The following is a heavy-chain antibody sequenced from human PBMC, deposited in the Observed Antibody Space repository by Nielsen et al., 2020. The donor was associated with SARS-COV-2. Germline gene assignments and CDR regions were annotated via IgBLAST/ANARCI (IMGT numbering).Heavy chain of an antibody. CDR3: TTDVVPYYYYYYMDV. CDR2: IRSKAYGGTT. V-gene: IGHV3-49*03. D-gene: IGHD2-21*01. J-gene: IGHJ6*03. CDR1: GFTFGDYA. Sequence: GGSLRLSCTASGFTFGDYAMSWFRQAPGKGLEGVGFIRSKAYGGTTEYAASVKGRFTISRDDSKSIAYLQMNSLKTEDTAVYYCTTDVVPYYYYYYMDVWGKGTTVTVSS.